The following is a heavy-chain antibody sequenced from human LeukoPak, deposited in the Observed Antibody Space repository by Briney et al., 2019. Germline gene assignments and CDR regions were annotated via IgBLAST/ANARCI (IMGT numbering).Heavy chain of an antibody. V-gene: IGHV3-23*01. CDR1: GFTFSSYA. CDR2: ISGSGGST. J-gene: IGHJ4*02. Sequence: GGSLRLSCAASGFTFSSYAMSWVRQAPGKGLQWVSAISGSGGSTYYADSVEGRFTISRDNSKNTLYLQMNSLRAGDTAVYYCAKDRLKTFYYDSSPSFDYWGQGTLVTVSS. D-gene: IGHD3-22*01. CDR3: AKDRLKTFYYDSSPSFDY.